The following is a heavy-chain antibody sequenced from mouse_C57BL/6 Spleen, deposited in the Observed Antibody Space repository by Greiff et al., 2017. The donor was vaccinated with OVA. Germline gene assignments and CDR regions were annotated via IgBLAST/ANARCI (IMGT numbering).Heavy chain of an antibody. CDR3: ARSDYYYAMDY. CDR2: IHPNSGST. CDR1: GYTFTSYW. J-gene: IGHJ4*01. V-gene: IGHV1-64*01. Sequence: QVQLQQPGAELVKPGASVKLSCKASGYTFTSYWMHWVKQRPGQGLEWIGMIHPNSGSTNYNKKFKSKATLTVDKSSSTAYMQLSSLTSEDSAVYYCARSDYYYAMDYWGQGTSVTVSS.